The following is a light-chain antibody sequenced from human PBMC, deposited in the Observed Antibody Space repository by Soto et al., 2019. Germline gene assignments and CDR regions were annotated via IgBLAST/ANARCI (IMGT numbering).Light chain of an antibody. CDR2: WAS. CDR3: HQYHETPRT. V-gene: IGKV4-1*01. CDR1: QSVLYRSNNKNY. Sequence: DIVMTQSPDSLAVSLGERATINCKSSQSVLYRSNNKNYLAWYQQKPGQPPKLLIYWASTRESGVPDRFSGSGSGTDFTLTITSLQAEDVAVYYCHQYHETPRTFGQGTMVEVK. J-gene: IGKJ1*01.